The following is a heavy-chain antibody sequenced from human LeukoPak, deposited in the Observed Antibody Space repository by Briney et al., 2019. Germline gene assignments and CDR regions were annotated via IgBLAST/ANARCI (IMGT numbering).Heavy chain of an antibody. D-gene: IGHD3-10*01. CDR3: ARQSGVNPDNDY. CDR2: IYYSGST. J-gene: IGHJ4*02. V-gene: IGHV4-59*08. CDR1: GGSISSYY. Sequence: SQTLSLTCTVSGGSISSYYWSWIRQPPGKGLEWIGYIYYSGSTNYNPSLKSRVTISVDTSKNQFSLKLSSVTAADTAVYYCARQSGVNPDNDYWGQGTLVTVSS.